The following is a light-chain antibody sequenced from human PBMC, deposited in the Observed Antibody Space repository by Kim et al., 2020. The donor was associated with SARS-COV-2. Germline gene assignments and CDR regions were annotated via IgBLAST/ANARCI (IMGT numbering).Light chain of an antibody. Sequence: SPGKRPTLSCRASQSVSSILAWYQQVPGQAPRLLIYGPCTSATGMPARFSGSGSETEFTLSISGLQSEDFAVFYCQRYNNWPPITFGQGTRLEIK. J-gene: IGKJ5*01. CDR1: QSVSSI. CDR2: GPC. CDR3: QRYNNWPPIT. V-gene: IGKV3-15*01.